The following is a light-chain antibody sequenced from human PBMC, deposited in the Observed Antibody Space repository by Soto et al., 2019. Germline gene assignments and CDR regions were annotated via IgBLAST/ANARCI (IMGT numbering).Light chain of an antibody. CDR1: QNVRSY. CDR3: QQYNNWPRT. CDR2: GAS. J-gene: IGKJ1*01. Sequence: EIVMTQSPATLSVSPGGRATLSCRASQNVRSYLAWYQQKPGQAPSVLIYGASTGATGIPARFSGSGSGTEFTLTISSLQSEDFAVYYCQQYNNWPRTFGQGTKVDIK. V-gene: IGKV3-15*01.